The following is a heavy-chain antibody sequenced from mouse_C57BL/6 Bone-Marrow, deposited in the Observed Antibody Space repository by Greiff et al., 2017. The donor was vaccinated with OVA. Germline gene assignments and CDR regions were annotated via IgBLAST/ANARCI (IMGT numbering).Heavy chain of an antibody. CDR2: IWTGGGT. CDR1: GFSLTSYA. CDR3: ARNLYDGYYDYFDY. V-gene: IGHV2-9-1*01. D-gene: IGHD2-3*01. J-gene: IGHJ2*01. Sequence: VQLQQSGPGLVAPSQSLSITCTVSGFSLTSYAISWVRQPPGKGLEWLGVIWTGGGTNYNSALKSRLSISKDNSKSQVFLKMNSLQTDDTARYYCARNLYDGYYDYFDYWGQGTTLTVSS.